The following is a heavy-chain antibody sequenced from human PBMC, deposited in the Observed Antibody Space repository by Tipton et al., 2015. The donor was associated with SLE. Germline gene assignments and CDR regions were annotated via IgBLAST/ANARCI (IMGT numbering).Heavy chain of an antibody. CDR3: ARVWSGYSSSYFDL. CDR1: GGSITTYY. D-gene: IGHD3-3*01. CDR2: FYYSGST. J-gene: IGHJ2*01. V-gene: IGHV4-59*01. Sequence: TLSLTCAVSGGSITTYYWRWIRQSPGKGLEWIGYFYYSGSTKYNPSLKSRVTMSVDTSKNHFSVKLSSVTAADTAIYYCARVWSGYSSSYFDLWGRGTLVTVSS.